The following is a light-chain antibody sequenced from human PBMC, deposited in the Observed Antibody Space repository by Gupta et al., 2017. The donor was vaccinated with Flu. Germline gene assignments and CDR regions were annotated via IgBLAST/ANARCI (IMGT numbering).Light chain of an antibody. J-gene: IGKJ1*01. V-gene: IGKV1-39*01. CDR1: QSISSY. Sequence: DIQMTQSPSSLSASVGDRVTITCRASQSISSYLNWYQQKPGKAPKLLIYAASSLQSGVPSRFSGSGSGTDFTLTISRLQPEDFATYYCQHCDSTPPTFGQGTKVQIK. CDR2: AAS. CDR3: QHCDSTPPT.